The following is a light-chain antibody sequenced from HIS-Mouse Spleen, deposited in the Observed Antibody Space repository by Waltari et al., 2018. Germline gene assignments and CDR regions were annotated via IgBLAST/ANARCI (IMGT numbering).Light chain of an antibody. Sequence: EIVLTQSPGTLSLSPGERATLPCRASQSVSSSYLAWYQQKPGQAPRLLSYGASSRATGIPDRFSGSGSGTDFTLTISRLEPEDFAVYYCQQYGSSPPNTFGQGTKLEIK. V-gene: IGKV3-20*01. CDR1: QSVSSSY. J-gene: IGKJ2*01. CDR2: GAS. CDR3: QQYGSSPPNT.